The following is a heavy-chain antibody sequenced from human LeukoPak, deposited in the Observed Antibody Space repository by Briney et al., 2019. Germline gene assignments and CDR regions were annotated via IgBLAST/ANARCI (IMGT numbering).Heavy chain of an antibody. CDR3: AKEISPTVTDYGSGRPIDY. D-gene: IGHD3-10*01. V-gene: IGHV3-30*18. Sequence: GGSLRLSCAASGFTFSSYGMHWVRQAPGKGLEWVAVISYDGSNKYYADSVKGRFTISRDNSKNTLYLQMNSLRAEDTAVYYCAKEISPTVTDYGSGRPIDYWGQGTLVTVSS. CDR2: ISYDGSNK. CDR1: GFTFSSYG. J-gene: IGHJ4*02.